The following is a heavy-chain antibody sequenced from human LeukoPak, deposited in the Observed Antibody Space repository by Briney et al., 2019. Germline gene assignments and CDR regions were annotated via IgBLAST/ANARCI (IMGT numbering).Heavy chain of an antibody. CDR2: IYHSGST. J-gene: IGHJ5*02. CDR1: GGSISSGGYY. Sequence: PSQTLSLTCTVSGGSISSGGYYWSWIRQPPGKGLEWIGYIYHSGSTYYNPSLKSRVTISVDRSKNQFSLKLSSVTAADTAVYYCAREVSHEQRVSSGWSVLWGQGTLVTISS. CDR3: AREVSHEQRVSSGWSVL. D-gene: IGHD6-19*01. V-gene: IGHV4-30-2*01.